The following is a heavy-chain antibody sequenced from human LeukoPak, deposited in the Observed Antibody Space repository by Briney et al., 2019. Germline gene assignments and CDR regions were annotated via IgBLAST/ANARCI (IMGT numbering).Heavy chain of an antibody. CDR3: ARLDYGAYDAFDI. V-gene: IGHV4-59*08. Sequence: SETLSLTCTVSGGSISSYYWSWIRQPPGKGLEWIGYIYYSGSTNYNPSLKSRVTISVDTSKNQFSLKLSSVTAADTAVYYCARLDYGAYDAFDIWGQGTMVTVSS. CDR2: IYYSGST. D-gene: IGHD4-17*01. CDR1: GGSISSYY. J-gene: IGHJ3*02.